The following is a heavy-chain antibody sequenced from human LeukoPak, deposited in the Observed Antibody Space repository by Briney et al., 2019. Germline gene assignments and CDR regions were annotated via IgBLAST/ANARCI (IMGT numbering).Heavy chain of an antibody. CDR3: ARGGGYSSSWTRSNYVDY. D-gene: IGHD6-13*01. CDR1: GYTFTSYG. Sequence: ASVKVSCKASGYTFTSYGISWVRQAPGQGLEWMGWISAYNGNTNYAQKLQGRVTMTTDTSTSTAYMELSSLRSEDTAVYYCARGGGYSSSWTRSNYVDYWGQGTLVTVSS. J-gene: IGHJ4*02. CDR2: ISAYNGNT. V-gene: IGHV1-18*01.